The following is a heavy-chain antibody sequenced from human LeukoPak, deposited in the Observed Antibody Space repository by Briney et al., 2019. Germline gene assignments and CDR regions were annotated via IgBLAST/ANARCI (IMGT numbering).Heavy chain of an antibody. CDR2: MNPNRVNT. Sequence: AASVKVSCKPSGYTFTSYDINWVRQATGQGPEWMGWMNPNRVNTGCAQKFQGRVTMTRNTSISTAYMELSSLRSEDTAVYYCARGMRQLVVLGREGLSKYYFDYWGQGTLVTVSS. V-gene: IGHV1-8*01. CDR1: GYTFTSYD. J-gene: IGHJ4*02. CDR3: ARGMRQLVVLGREGLSKYYFDY. D-gene: IGHD6-6*01.